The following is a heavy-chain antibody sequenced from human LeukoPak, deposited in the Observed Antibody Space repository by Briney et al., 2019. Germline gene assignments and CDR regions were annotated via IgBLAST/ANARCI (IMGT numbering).Heavy chain of an antibody. V-gene: IGHV4-34*01. CDR3: ARDSPPDY. Sequence: SETLSLTCAVYGGSFSGYYWSWIRQPPGKGLEWIGEINHSGSANYNPSLKSRVTISVDTSKNQFSLKLSSVTAADTAVYYCARDSPPDYWGQGTLVTVSS. J-gene: IGHJ4*02. CDR1: GGSFSGYY. CDR2: INHSGSA.